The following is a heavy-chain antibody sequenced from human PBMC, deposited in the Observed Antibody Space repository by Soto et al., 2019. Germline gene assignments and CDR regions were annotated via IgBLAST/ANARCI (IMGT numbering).Heavy chain of an antibody. Sequence: QVQLVQSGPEVKSPGASVRVSCNASGYKFNTFGISWVRQAPGQGLEWMGWISGHNGHTNYAQKFQARLTMTTDTSTSTAYMELPSLISDDTAVYYCARDHDFGSGYWPLGYWGQGTLVTVSS. CDR2: ISGHNGHT. CDR3: ARDHDFGSGYWPLGY. CDR1: GYKFNTFG. J-gene: IGHJ4*02. V-gene: IGHV1-18*04. D-gene: IGHD3-3*01.